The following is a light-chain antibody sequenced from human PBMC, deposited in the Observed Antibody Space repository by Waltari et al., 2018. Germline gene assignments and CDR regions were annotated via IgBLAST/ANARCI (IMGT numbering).Light chain of an antibody. CDR2: DVT. CDR1: SSDIGGYNL. J-gene: IGLJ2*01. CDR3: SSYAGTSTSVL. V-gene: IGLV2-23*02. Sequence: QSALTQPASVAGSPGQSITISCSGTSSDIGGYNLVSWYQQHPGKAPKLLIYDVTERPSGVSDRFSGSKSGNAASLTISGLQAEDEADYYCSSYAGTSTSVLLGGGTKLTVL.